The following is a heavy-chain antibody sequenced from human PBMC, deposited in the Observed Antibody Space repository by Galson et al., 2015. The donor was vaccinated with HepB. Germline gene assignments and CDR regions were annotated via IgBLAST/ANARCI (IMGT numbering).Heavy chain of an antibody. CDR1: GESFSGYF. Sequence: SETLSLTCAVFGESFSGYFWTWIRQPPGKGLEWIGEISQTGTTNYNPSLESRVTMSINTSKNQFSLNLTSVTAADTAVYFCARQPLESYTAGWYGTGYFDYWAQGTLIRVSS. CDR3: ARQPLESYTAGWYGTGYFDY. D-gene: IGHD6-25*01. J-gene: IGHJ4*02. CDR2: ISQTGTT. V-gene: IGHV4-34*01.